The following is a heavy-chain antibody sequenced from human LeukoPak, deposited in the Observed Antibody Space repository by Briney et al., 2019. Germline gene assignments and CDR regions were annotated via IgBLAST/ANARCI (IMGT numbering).Heavy chain of an antibody. CDR1: GVSITINSHY. CDR2: FHYGGNT. Sequence: SETLSLTCTVFGVSITINSHYWGWIRQPPGKGLEWIGSFHYGGNTYYNPSLKSRVTISVDTSKNQFSLKLSSVTPTDTAVYYCARQTRSLIDYWGQGTLVTVSS. D-gene: IGHD3-22*01. J-gene: IGHJ4*02. CDR3: ARQTRSLIDY. V-gene: IGHV4-39*01.